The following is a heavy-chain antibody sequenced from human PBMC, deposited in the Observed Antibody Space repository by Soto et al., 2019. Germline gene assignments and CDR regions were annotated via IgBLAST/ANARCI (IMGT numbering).Heavy chain of an antibody. V-gene: IGHV1-69*01. J-gene: IGHJ4*02. Sequence: QVQLVQSGAEVKKPGSSVKVSCKASGGTFSSYAISWVRQAPGQGLDWMGGIIPIFGTANYAQKFQGRVTITADESTSTAYMKLSSLRSEDTAVYYCARDREWELPYFDYWGQGTLVTVSS. D-gene: IGHD1-26*01. CDR3: ARDREWELPYFDY. CDR1: GGTFSSYA. CDR2: IIPIFGTA.